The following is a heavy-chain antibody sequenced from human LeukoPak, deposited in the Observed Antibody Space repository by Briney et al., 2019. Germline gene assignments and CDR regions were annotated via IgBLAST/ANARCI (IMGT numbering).Heavy chain of an antibody. CDR3: AKGASSSGYRETKWINWYFDL. D-gene: IGHD3-9*01. V-gene: IGHV3-30*02. CDR1: GFTFSRNA. CDR2: IRYDGSNK. Sequence: HPGGSLRLSCAASGFTFSRNAMHWVRQGPGKGLEWVAFIRYDGSNKYYADSVKGRFTISRDNSKNTLYLQMNSLRAEDTAVYYCAKGASSSGYRETKWINWYFDLWGRGTLVTVSS. J-gene: IGHJ2*01.